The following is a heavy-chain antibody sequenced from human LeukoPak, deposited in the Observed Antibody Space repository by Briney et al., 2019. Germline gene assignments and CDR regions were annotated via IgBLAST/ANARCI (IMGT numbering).Heavy chain of an antibody. J-gene: IGHJ4*02. Sequence: SQTLSLTCAISGDSVSSNSAAWNWIRQSPSRGLEWLGRTYYRSKWYNDYAVSVKSRITINPDTSKNQFSLQLNSVTPEDTAVYYCARVRVTRGYSSSWDFDYWGQGTLVTVSS. CDR2: TYYRSKWYN. V-gene: IGHV6-1*01. CDR3: ARVRVTRGYSSSWDFDY. D-gene: IGHD6-13*01. CDR1: GDSVSSNSAA.